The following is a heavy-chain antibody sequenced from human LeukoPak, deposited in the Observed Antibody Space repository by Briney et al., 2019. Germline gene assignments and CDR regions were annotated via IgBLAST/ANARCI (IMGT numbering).Heavy chain of an antibody. CDR2: MNPNSGNT. J-gene: IGHJ4*02. Sequence: APVKVSFKASGYTFTSYDINWVRQATGQGLEWMGWMNPNSGNTGYAQKFQGRVTMTRNTSVSTAYMELSSLRSEDTAVYYCARGHCSSTSCPHSDYWGQGTLVTVSS. V-gene: IGHV1-8*01. CDR3: ARGHCSSTSCPHSDY. CDR1: GYTFTSYD. D-gene: IGHD2-2*01.